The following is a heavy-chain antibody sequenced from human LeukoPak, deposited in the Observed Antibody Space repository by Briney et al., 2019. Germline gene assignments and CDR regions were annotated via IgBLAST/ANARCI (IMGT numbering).Heavy chain of an antibody. CDR3: ARVDLRYFDWLSKSGPPEGYYFDY. J-gene: IGHJ4*02. CDR1: GFTFDDYA. D-gene: IGHD3-9*01. Sequence: PGRSLRLSCAASGFTFDDYATHWVRQAPGKGLEWVSGISWNSGSIGYADSVKGRFTISRDNAKNSLYLQMNSLRAEDTAVYYCARVDLRYFDWLSKSGPPEGYYFDYWGQGTLVTVSS. CDR2: ISWNSGSI. V-gene: IGHV3-9*01.